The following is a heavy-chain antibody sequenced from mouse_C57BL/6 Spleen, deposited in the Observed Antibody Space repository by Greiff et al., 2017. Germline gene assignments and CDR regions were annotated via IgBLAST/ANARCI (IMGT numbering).Heavy chain of an antibody. Sequence: EVQLQQSGTVLARPGASVKMSCKTSGYTFTSYWMHWVKQRPGQGLEWIGAIYPGNSDTSYNQKFKGKAKLTAVTSASTAYMALSSLTNEDSAVYYCTRKDDYDVRWYFDVWGTGTTVTVSS. CDR1: GYTFTSYW. CDR3: TRKDDYDVRWYFDV. J-gene: IGHJ1*03. CDR2: IYPGNSDT. V-gene: IGHV1-5*01. D-gene: IGHD2-4*01.